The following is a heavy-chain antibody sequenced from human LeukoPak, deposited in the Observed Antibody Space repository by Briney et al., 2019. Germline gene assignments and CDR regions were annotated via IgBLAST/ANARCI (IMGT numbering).Heavy chain of an antibody. CDR2: ISYDGSNK. V-gene: IGHV3-30*04. J-gene: IGHJ5*02. D-gene: IGHD1-26*01. Sequence: GGSLRLSCAASGFTFSSYAMHWVRQAPGKGLEWVAVISYDGSNKYYADSVKGRFTISRVNSKNTLYLQMNSLRAEDTAVYYCARAEEGATLNPWGQGTLVTVSS. CDR3: ARAEEGATLNP. CDR1: GFTFSSYA.